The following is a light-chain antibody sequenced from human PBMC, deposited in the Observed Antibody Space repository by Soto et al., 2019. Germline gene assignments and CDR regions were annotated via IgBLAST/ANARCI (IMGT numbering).Light chain of an antibody. J-gene: IGKJ5*01. Sequence: EVVLTQSPGTVSLSPGERATLSCRASQSVSSSYLAWYQQKPGQAPRLLIYDASNRATGIPARFSGSGSGTDFTLTISSLEPEDFAVYHCQQRSSWPSFGQGSRLEI. CDR2: DAS. CDR3: QQRSSWPS. CDR1: QSVSSSY. V-gene: IGKV3-11*01.